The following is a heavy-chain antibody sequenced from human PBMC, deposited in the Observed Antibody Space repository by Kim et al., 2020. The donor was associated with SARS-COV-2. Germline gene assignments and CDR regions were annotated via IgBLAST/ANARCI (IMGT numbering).Heavy chain of an antibody. Sequence: SETLSLTCAVYGGSFSGYYWSWIRQPPGKGLEWIGEINHSGSTNYNPSLKSRVTISVDTSKNQFSLKLSSVTAADTAVYYCARGLRTRRGYSGYDWGIYYYGMDVWGQGTTVTVSS. CDR3: ARGLRTRRGYSGYDWGIYYYGMDV. CDR1: GGSFSGYY. D-gene: IGHD5-12*01. J-gene: IGHJ6*02. CDR2: INHSGST. V-gene: IGHV4-34*01.